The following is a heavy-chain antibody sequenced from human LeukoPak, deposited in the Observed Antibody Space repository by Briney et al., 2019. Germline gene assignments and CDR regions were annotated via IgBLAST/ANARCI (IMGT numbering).Heavy chain of an antibody. D-gene: IGHD4-23*01. CDR3: ARDYGGTNFDY. CDR1: GVTFRSYS. CDR2: ISSSSSYI. V-gene: IGHV3-21*01. Sequence: PGRSLRLSCAASGVTFRSYSMNWVRQAPAGGLEWVSSISSSSSYISYADSVKGRFTISRDNAKNSLYLQMNSLRAEDTAVYYCARDYGGTNFDYWGQGTLVTVSS. J-gene: IGHJ4*02.